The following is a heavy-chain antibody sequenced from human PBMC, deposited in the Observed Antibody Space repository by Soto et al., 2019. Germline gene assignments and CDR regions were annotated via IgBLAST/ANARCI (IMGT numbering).Heavy chain of an antibody. D-gene: IGHD6-19*01. CDR2: IVTYNGNT. V-gene: IGHV1-18*01. CDR1: GYTFTNFG. CDR3: ARGPQSSGWRGKWFDP. Sequence: QVQLVQSGAEVKKPGASVKVSCKASGYTFTNFGISWVRQVPGQGLEWVGWIVTYNGNTNSAQKLQGRVTLTTDASTSTASMELTSLRSDDTAVYYCARGPQSSGWRGKWFDPWGQGTLVTVSS. J-gene: IGHJ5*02.